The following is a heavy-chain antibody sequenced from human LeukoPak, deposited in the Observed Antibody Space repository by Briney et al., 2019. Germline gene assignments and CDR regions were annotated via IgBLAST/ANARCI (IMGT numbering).Heavy chain of an antibody. V-gene: IGHV4-34*01. CDR3: ARGRDRSKAGDH. J-gene: IGHJ4*02. Sequence: PSETLSLTCAVYGGSCDDYYCSWIRQPPGKGLEWIGEIHPSGIFYYNSSLVSRVTISIGTSKTQFSLRLTSVTAADTAFYYCARGRDRSKAGDHWGQGSLVTVSS. CDR2: IHPSGIF. CDR1: GGSCDDYY. D-gene: IGHD5-24*01.